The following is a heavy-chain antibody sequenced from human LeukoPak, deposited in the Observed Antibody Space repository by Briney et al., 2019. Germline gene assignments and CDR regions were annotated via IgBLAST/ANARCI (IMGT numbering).Heavy chain of an antibody. CDR1: GFTFSGYA. CDR2: ISYDGSNK. V-gene: IGHV3-30-3*01. Sequence: GGSLRLSCAASGFTFSGYAMHWVRQAPGKGLEWVSVISYDGSNKYCADSVKGRFTISRDNSKNTLYLQMSSLRAEDTAVYYCARAWIATIIDYWGQGTLVTVSS. CDR3: ARAWIATIIDY. J-gene: IGHJ4*02. D-gene: IGHD5-24*01.